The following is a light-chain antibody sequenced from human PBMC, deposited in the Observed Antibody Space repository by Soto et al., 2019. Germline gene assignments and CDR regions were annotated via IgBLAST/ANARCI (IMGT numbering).Light chain of an antibody. Sequence: EIVLTQSPATLFLSPGDSATLSCRASQSVSSRLAWFQQKPGQAPRLLIYDTSTRATGIPARFSGSGSGTDFTLTISSLEPEDFALYYCQQRSNWPFFTFGPGTKVDIK. CDR3: QQRSNWPFFT. J-gene: IGKJ3*01. V-gene: IGKV3-11*01. CDR2: DTS. CDR1: QSVSSR.